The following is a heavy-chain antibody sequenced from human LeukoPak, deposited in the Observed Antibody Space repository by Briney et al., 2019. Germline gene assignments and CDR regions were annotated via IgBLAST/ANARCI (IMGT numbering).Heavy chain of an antibody. CDR2: ISSSSSTI. J-gene: IGHJ3*02. D-gene: IGHD2-2*02. CDR3: ARDVVVVPAAIRGGAFDI. Sequence: GGSLRLSCAASGFTFSSYSMNWVRQAPGKGLEWVSYISSSSSTIYYADSVKGRFTISRDNAKNSLYLQMNSLRAEDTAVYYCARDVVVVPAAIRGGAFDIWGQGTMVTVSS. V-gene: IGHV3-48*01. CDR1: GFTFSSYS.